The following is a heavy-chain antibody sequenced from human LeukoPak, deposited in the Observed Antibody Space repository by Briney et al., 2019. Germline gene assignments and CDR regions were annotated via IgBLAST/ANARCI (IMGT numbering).Heavy chain of an antibody. Sequence: PSETLSLTCAVYGGSFSGYYWSWIRQPPGKGLEWIGEINHSGSTNYNPSLKSRVTISVDTSKNQFSLKLSSVTAADTAVYYCARDHISKGHSGFDYWGQGTLVTVSS. CDR1: GGSFSGYY. J-gene: IGHJ4*02. D-gene: IGHD6-25*01. CDR3: ARDHISKGHSGFDY. CDR2: INHSGST. V-gene: IGHV4-34*01.